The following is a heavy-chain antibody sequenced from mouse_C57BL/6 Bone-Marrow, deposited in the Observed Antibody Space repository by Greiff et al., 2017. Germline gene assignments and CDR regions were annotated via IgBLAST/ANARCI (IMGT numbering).Heavy chain of an antibody. CDR1: GYTFTSYW. D-gene: IGHD4-1*01. CDR3: ARGLGGDYYAMDY. CDR2: IHPNSGST. V-gene: IGHV1-64*01. J-gene: IGHJ4*01. Sequence: VQLQQPGAELVKPGASVKLSCKASGYTFTSYWMHWVKQRPGQGLEWIGMIHPNSGSTNYNEKFKSKATLTVDKSSSTAYMQLSSLTSEDSAVYYGARGLGGDYYAMDYWGQGTSVTVSS.